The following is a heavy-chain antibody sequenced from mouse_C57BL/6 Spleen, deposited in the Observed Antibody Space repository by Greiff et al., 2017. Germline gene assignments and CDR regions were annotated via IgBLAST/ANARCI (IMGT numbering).Heavy chain of an antibody. J-gene: IGHJ3*01. CDR3: ASVYYAWFAY. D-gene: IGHD2-1*01. CDR2: INPNNGGT. V-gene: IGHV1-22*01. CDR1: GYTFTDYN. Sequence: EVQLQESGPELVKPGASVKMSCKASGYTFTDYNMHWVKQSHGKSLEWIGYINPNNGGTSYNQKFKGKATLTVNKSSSTAYMELRSLTSEDSAVYYCASVYYAWFAYWGQGTLVTVSA.